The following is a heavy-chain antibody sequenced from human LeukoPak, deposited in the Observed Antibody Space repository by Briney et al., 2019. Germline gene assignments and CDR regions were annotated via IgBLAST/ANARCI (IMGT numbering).Heavy chain of an antibody. CDR1: GYSFITYW. CDR2: IYPGDSDT. D-gene: IGHD3-10*01. Sequence: GESLKISCKGSGYSFITYWIGWVRQMPGRGLEWMGIIYPGDSDTRYSPSFQGQVTISVDKSISTAYPQWSSLRASDTAMYYCARRVYGSGSYYNAPDYFYYMDVWGKGTTVTVSS. CDR3: ARRVYGSGSYYNAPDYFYYMDV. J-gene: IGHJ6*03. V-gene: IGHV5-51*01.